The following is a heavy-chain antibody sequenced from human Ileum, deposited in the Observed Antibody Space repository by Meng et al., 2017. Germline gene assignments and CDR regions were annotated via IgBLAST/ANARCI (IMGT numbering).Heavy chain of an antibody. CDR3: ARERRHYYGSGSFDY. V-gene: IGHV4-30-4*01. J-gene: IGHJ4*02. CDR2: TYYSGST. CDR1: GCPFSIDKYY. Sequence: VQLQESGPGPGKPSQTLSPLCSVSGCPFSIDKYYWTWIRQTPGKGLEWSGLTYYSGSTCYNPSLRSRVTISVDTSKDQFSLKLTSVTAADTAVYYCARERRHYYGSGSFDYWGQGILVTVSS. D-gene: IGHD3-10*01.